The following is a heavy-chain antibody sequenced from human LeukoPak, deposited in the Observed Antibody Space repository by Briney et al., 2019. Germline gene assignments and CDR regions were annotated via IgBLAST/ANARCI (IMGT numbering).Heavy chain of an antibody. CDR1: GGSVSSNDYY. D-gene: IGHD1-14*01. CDR2: IYYTGST. CDR3: ASVPDGGESFNDAFDI. J-gene: IGHJ3*02. V-gene: IGHV4-39*01. Sequence: SETLSLTCTVSGGSVSSNDYYWGWIRQPPGKGLGWIGSIYYTGSTYYTPSLKSGVTISIDTSKNLFSLNLSSVTAADTAVYYCASVPDGGESFNDAFDIWGQGTMVTVSS.